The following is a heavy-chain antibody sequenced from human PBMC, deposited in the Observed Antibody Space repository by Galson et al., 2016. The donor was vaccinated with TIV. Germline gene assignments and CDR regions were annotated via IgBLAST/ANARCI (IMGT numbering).Heavy chain of an antibody. V-gene: IGHV5-51*03. J-gene: IGHJ5*02. CDR1: GYSFTSNW. CDR3: VKAPGDAGYSYCSLDS. Sequence: QSGAEVKKPGESLKISCKLSGYSFTSNWIGWVRQMPGKGLGWMGIMYPADSDTRYSPSFEGQVTISADKSTSTAYLQWSSLKAADTGMYYCVKAPGDAGYSYCSLDSWGQGTLVTFSS. CDR2: MYPADSDT. D-gene: IGHD5-18*01.